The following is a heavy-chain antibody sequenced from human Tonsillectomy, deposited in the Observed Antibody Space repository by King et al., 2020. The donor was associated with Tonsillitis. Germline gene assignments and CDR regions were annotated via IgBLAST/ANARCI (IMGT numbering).Heavy chain of an antibody. D-gene: IGHD2-21*02. V-gene: IGHV3-30*18. CDR2: ISYDGSNK. CDR1: GFTFSSYG. J-gene: IGHJ1*01. Sequence: VQLVESGGGVVQPGRSLRLSCAASGFTFSSYGMHWVRQAPGKGLEWVAVISYDGSNKYYADSVKGRFTISRDNSKNTLYLQMNSLRAEDTAVYYCAKDQSAYCCGDCYSPGYFQHWGQGTLVTVSS. CDR3: AKDQSAYCCGDCYSPGYFQH.